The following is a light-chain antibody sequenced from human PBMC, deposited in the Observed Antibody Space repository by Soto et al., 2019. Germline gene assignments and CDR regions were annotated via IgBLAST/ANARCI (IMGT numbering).Light chain of an antibody. Sequence: EIVLTQSPGTLSLSPGERATLSCRASQSVSSSYLAWYQQKPGQAPRLLIYGASSRATGIPDRFSGSGSGTDFTLTISRLEPEDFAVYYCQQYGSSLGTFGQGTNVEIK. J-gene: IGKJ1*01. CDR3: QQYGSSLGT. CDR1: QSVSSSY. V-gene: IGKV3-20*01. CDR2: GAS.